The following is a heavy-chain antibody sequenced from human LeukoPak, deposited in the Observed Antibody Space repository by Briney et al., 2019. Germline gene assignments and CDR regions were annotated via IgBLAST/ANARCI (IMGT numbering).Heavy chain of an antibody. V-gene: IGHV4-39*01. CDR2: LSHRGNT. D-gene: IGHD3-10*01. Sequence: SETLSLTCTVSGGSLRSSNYYWGWIRQPPGKGLEWVVCLSHRGNTWYNPSLESRVTISVDTSKNRFSLNFNSVTAADTALYWCARHNAPRRVGFDFWGQEILVTVSS. CDR3: ARHNAPRRVGFDF. CDR1: GGSLRSSNYY. J-gene: IGHJ4*02.